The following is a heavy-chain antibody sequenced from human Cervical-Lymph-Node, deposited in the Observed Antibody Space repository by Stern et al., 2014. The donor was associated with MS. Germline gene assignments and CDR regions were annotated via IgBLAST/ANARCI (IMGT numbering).Heavy chain of an antibody. Sequence: QVQLQESGPRLVKPSETLSLTCSVSPYSISSGYYWAWLRQSPGKGLEWIGTTHRSGSTNYNPSLKSRSTISADTSKNQFFLMLTSVAAADTAVYYCARWGYGDYEADYWGQGTLVTVSS. CDR2: THRSGST. D-gene: IGHD4-17*01. CDR3: ARWGYGDYEADY. J-gene: IGHJ4*02. V-gene: IGHV4-38-2*02. CDR1: PYSISSGYY.